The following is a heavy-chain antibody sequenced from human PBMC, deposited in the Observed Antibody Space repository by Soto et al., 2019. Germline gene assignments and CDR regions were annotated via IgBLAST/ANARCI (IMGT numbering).Heavy chain of an antibody. CDR1: GYTFTSYG. V-gene: IGHV1-18*01. CDR3: ATAPLFYYDSSGYPRFDY. Sequence: ASVKVSCKVSGYTFTSYGISWVRQAPGQGLEWMGWISAYNGNTNYAQKLQGRVTMTTDTSTDTAYMELSSLRSEDTAVYYCATAPLFYYDSSGYPRFDYWGQGPLVTVSS. CDR2: ISAYNGNT. J-gene: IGHJ4*02. D-gene: IGHD3-22*01.